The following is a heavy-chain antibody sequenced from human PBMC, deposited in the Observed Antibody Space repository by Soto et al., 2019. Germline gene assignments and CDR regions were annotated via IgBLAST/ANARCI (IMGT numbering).Heavy chain of an antibody. CDR3: ARGRMRVAATQGYYGMDV. D-gene: IGHD2-15*01. J-gene: IGHJ6*02. V-gene: IGHV1-69*13. CDR2: IIPIFGTA. CDR1: GGTFSSYA. Sequence: ASVKVSCKASGGTFSSYAISWVRQAPGQGLEWMGRIIPIFGTANYAQKFQGRVTITADESTSTACMELSSLRSEDTAVYYCARGRMRVAATQGYYGMDVWGQGTTVTVSS.